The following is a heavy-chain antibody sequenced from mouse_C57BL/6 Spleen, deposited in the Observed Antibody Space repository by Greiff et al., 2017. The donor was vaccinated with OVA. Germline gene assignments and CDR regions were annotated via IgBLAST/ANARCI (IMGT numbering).Heavy chain of an antibody. CDR3: ARDGIYYGYDGPDWYFDV. D-gene: IGHD2-2*01. Sequence: EVKLMESGPGLVKPSQSLSLTCSVTGYSITSGYYWNWIRQFPGNKLEWMGYISYDGSNNYNPSLKNRISITRDTSKNQFFLKLNSVTTEDTATYYCARDGIYYGYDGPDWYFDVWGTGTTVTVSS. CDR2: ISYDGSN. V-gene: IGHV3-6*01. CDR1: GYSITSGYY. J-gene: IGHJ1*03.